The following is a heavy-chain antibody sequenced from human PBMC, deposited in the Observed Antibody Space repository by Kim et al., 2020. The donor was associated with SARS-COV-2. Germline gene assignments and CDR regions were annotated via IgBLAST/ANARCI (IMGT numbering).Heavy chain of an antibody. V-gene: IGHV4-31*03. CDR3: SRDTLKNPVPLGYYYYGMDV. Sequence: SETLSLTCTVSGGSISSGGYYWSWIRQHPGKGLEWIGYIYYSGSTYYNPSLKSRVTISVDTSKNQFSLKLSSVTAADTAVYYCSRDTLKNPVPLGYYYYGMDVWGQGTTVTVSS. J-gene: IGHJ6*02. CDR1: GGSISSGGYY. CDR2: IYYSGST.